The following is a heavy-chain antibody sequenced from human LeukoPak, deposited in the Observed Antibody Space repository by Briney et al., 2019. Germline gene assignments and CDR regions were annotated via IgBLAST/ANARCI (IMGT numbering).Heavy chain of an antibody. V-gene: IGHV3-7*01. CDR1: GFIISSDY. CDR3: ARDLVRYFDWYKYYYYYMDV. J-gene: IGHJ6*03. D-gene: IGHD3-9*01. CDR2: IKQDGSEK. Sequence: GGSLRLSCAASGFIISSDYMSWVRQAPGKGLEWVANIKQDGSEKYYVDSVKGRFTISRDNAKNSLYLQMNSLRAEDTAVYYCARDLVRYFDWYKYYYYYMDVWGKGTTVTVSS.